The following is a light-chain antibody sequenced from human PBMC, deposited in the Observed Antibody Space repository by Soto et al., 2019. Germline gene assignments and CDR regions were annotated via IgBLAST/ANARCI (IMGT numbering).Light chain of an antibody. Sequence: SYELTQPPSVSVAPGKTARITCGGTNIGSKSVHWYQQKPGQAPVLVIYYDSDRPSGIPERFSGSNSGNTATLTISRVEAGDEADYYCQVWDSSSDHPEVVFGGGTKLTVL. CDR3: QVWDSSSDHPEVV. CDR2: YDS. J-gene: IGLJ2*01. CDR1: NIGSKS. V-gene: IGLV3-21*04.